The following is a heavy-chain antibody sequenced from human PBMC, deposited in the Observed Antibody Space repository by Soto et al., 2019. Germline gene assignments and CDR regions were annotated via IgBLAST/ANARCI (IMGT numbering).Heavy chain of an antibody. CDR1: GYTFTSYD. V-gene: IGHV1-8*01. CDR3: ARATMVRGVIIVEDYYYYMDV. D-gene: IGHD3-10*01. J-gene: IGHJ6*03. Sequence: GDSVKVSCKASGYTFTSYDINWVRQATGQGLEWMGWMNPNSGNTGYAQKFQGRVTMTRNTSISTAYMELSSLRSEDTAVYYCARATMVRGVIIVEDYYYYMDVWGKGTTVTVSS. CDR2: MNPNSGNT.